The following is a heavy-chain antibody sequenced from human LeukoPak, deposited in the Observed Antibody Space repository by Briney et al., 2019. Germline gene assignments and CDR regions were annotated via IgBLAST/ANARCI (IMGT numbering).Heavy chain of an antibody. Sequence: SETLSLTCAVYGGSFSGYYWSWIRQPPGKGLEWIGELNHSGSTNYNPSLKSRVTISVDTSKNQFSLKLSSVTAADTAVYYCAREVRSGRYFDWLTPWGQGTLVTVSS. CDR3: AREVRSGRYFDWLTP. CDR2: LNHSGST. CDR1: GGSFSGYY. V-gene: IGHV4-34*01. J-gene: IGHJ5*02. D-gene: IGHD3-9*01.